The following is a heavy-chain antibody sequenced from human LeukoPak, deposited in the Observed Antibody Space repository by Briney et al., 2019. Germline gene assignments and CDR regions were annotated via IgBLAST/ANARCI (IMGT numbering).Heavy chain of an antibody. CDR2: ISGSGSTI. D-gene: IGHD3-22*01. Sequence: GGSLRLSCAASGFTFSTYSMNWVRQAPGKGLEWVSYISGSGSTIYYADSVKGRFTISRDNAKNSLYLQMNSLRAEDTAVYYCAPPYYYHSSGYSLDPWGQGTLVTVSS. CDR3: APPYYYHSSGYSLDP. V-gene: IGHV3-48*01. CDR1: GFTFSTYS. J-gene: IGHJ5*02.